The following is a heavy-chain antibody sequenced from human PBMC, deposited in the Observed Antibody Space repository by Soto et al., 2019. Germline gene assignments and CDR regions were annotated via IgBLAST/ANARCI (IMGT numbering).Heavy chain of an antibody. J-gene: IGHJ5*02. CDR1: GYSFTSYW. Sequence: GESLKISCKGSGYSFTSYWIGWVRQMPGKGLEWMGIIYPGDSDTRYSPSFQGQVTISADKSISTAYLQWSSLKASDTAMYYCARQIWAKGRVVVPAAVRNWFDPWGQGTLVTVSS. D-gene: IGHD2-2*01. CDR2: IYPGDSDT. CDR3: ARQIWAKGRVVVPAAVRNWFDP. V-gene: IGHV5-51*01.